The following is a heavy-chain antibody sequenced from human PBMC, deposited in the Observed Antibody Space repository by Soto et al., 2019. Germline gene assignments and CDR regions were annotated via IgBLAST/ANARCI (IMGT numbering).Heavy chain of an antibody. CDR3: ARDELLPRAEEGGMDV. V-gene: IGHV3-33*01. CDR1: GFTFSSYG. J-gene: IGHJ6*02. Sequence: GGSLRLSCAASGFTFSSYGMHWVRQAPGKGLEWVAVIWYDGSNKYYADSVKGRFTISRDNSKNTLYLQMNSLRAEDTAVYYCARDELLPRAEEGGMDVWGQGTTVTVSS. D-gene: IGHD3-10*01. CDR2: IWYDGSNK.